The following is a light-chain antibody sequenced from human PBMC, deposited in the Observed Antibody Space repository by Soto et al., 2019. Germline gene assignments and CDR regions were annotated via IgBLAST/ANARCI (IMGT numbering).Light chain of an antibody. CDR3: QQYDNLPIT. V-gene: IGKV1-33*01. CDR2: DAS. CDR1: QDISNY. J-gene: IGKJ5*01. Sequence: DIQMTQSPSSLSASVGDRVTITCQASQDISNYLNWYQQKPGKAPKLLIYDASNLETGVPSTFSGSGSGTDFTFTISSLQPEGIATYYCQQYDNLPITFGEGTRLEVK.